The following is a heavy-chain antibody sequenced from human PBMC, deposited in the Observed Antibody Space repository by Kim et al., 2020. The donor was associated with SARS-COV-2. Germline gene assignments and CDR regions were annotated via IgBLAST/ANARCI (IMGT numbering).Heavy chain of an antibody. J-gene: IGHJ4*02. D-gene: IGHD3-3*01. Sequence: SGSTNYNPALKSRVTISVDTSKNQFSLKLSSVTAADTAVYYCARASGTLGYWGQGTLVTVSS. CDR2: SGST. CDR3: ARASGTLGY. V-gene: IGHV4-34*01.